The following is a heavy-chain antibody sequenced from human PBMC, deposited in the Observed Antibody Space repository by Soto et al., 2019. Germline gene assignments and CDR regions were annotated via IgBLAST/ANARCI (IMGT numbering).Heavy chain of an antibody. CDR1: GFTFSDYY. Sequence: GGSLRLSCAASGFTFSDYYMSWIRQAPGKGLEWVSYISSSSSYTNYADSVKGRFTISRDNAKNSLYLQMNSLRAEDTAVYYCAKDQSDLHWYFDLWGRGTLVTVSS. V-gene: IGHV3-11*05. CDR3: AKDQSDLHWYFDL. CDR2: ISSSSSYT. J-gene: IGHJ2*01.